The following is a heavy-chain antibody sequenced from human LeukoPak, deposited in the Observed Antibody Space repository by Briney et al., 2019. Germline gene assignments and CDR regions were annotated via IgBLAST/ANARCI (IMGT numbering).Heavy chain of an antibody. D-gene: IGHD3-22*01. CDR1: GGSISSYY. Sequence: SETLSLTCTVSGGSISSYYLSWIRQPPGKGLEWIGYIYYSGSTNYNPSLKSRVTISVDTSKNQFSLKLSSVTAADTAVYYCASGYYYFDYWGQGTLVTVSS. CDR2: IYYSGST. J-gene: IGHJ4*02. CDR3: ASGYYYFDY. V-gene: IGHV4-59*01.